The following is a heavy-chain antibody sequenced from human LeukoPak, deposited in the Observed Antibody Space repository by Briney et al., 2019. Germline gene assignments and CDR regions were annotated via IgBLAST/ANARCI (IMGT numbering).Heavy chain of an antibody. CDR3: ARADLRGYSLDY. Sequence: GGSLRLSCAASGFTFSSYDMHWVRQITGGGLEWVSGIGTSGDTYSPGSVKGRFTISRENAKNSLYLQMNSLRAGDTAVYYCARADLRGYSLDYWGQGTLVTVSS. V-gene: IGHV3-13*01. D-gene: IGHD5-18*01. J-gene: IGHJ4*02. CDR1: GFTFSSYD. CDR2: IGTSGDT.